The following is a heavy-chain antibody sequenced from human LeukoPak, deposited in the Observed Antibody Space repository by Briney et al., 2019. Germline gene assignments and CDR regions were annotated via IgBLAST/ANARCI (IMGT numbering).Heavy chain of an antibody. J-gene: IGHJ4*02. D-gene: IGHD3-10*01. CDR1: GGTFSSYA. V-gene: IGHV1-69*06. Sequence: SVTVTCKAYGGTFSSYAISWVRQPPGQGLEWMGGIIPIFCTANNPQKFQGRATITANKSTSTAYMELSSLRSEDTYVSYCASKDYYGSGSSAFEYWGQGTLVTVSS. CDR3: ASKDYYGSGSSAFEY. CDR2: IIPIFCTA.